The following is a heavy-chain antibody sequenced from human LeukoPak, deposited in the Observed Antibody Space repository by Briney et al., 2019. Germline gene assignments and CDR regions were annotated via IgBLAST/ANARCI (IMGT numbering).Heavy chain of an antibody. CDR2: ISGSGGRP. CDR3: ARHPEPGYCSSTSYHESYFDY. J-gene: IGHJ4*02. D-gene: IGHD2-2*01. CDR1: GFTFSSCA. V-gene: IGHV3-23*01. Sequence: GGSLRLSCAASGFTFSSCAMSWVRQAPGKGLEWVSAISGSGGRPYYADSVKGRFTISRDNSKSTLYLQMNSLRAEDTAVYYCARHPEPGYCSSTSYHESYFDYWGQGTLVTVSS.